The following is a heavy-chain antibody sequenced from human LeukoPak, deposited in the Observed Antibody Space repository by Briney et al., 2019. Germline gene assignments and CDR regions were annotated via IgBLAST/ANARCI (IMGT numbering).Heavy chain of an antibody. Sequence: ASVKVSCKASGYTFTSYYMHWVRQAPGQGLEWMGIINPSGGSTSYAQKFQGRVTMTEDTSTDTAYMELSSLRSEDTAVYYCARSPRGDYVWGSYRTNWFDPWGQGTLVTVSS. J-gene: IGHJ5*02. CDR2: INPSGGST. CDR3: ARSPRGDYVWGSYRTNWFDP. V-gene: IGHV1-46*01. D-gene: IGHD3-16*02. CDR1: GYTFTSYY.